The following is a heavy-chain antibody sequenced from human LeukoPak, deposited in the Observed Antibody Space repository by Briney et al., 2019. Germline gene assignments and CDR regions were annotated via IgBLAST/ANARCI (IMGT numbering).Heavy chain of an antibody. D-gene: IGHD6-13*01. Sequence: GGSLRLSCAASRFTFSTYGMHWVRQAPGKGLEWVAFVHYDGSNKYYADSVKGRFTISRDNAKNTLYLQMNSLRAEDTAVYYCVRDVTSSWVYKWGYYFEFWGQGTLVTVSS. V-gene: IGHV3-30*02. CDR2: VHYDGSNK. CDR1: RFTFSTYG. J-gene: IGHJ4*02. CDR3: VRDVTSSWVYKWGYYFEF.